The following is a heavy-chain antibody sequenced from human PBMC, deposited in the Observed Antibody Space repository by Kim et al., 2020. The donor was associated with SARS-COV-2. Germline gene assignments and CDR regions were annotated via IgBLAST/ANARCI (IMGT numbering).Heavy chain of an antibody. Sequence: GGSLRLSCAGSGFTFRNYGMHWVRQAPGKGLEWVSGINWNSRTIGYADSVKGRFTISRDNAKNSLVLQMNSLRTEDTALYYCTKGTLTGTTPFDYWGQGTLVTVSS. CDR3: TKGTLTGTTPFDY. CDR2: INWNSRTI. J-gene: IGHJ4*02. D-gene: IGHD1-20*01. CDR1: GFTFRNYG. V-gene: IGHV3-9*01.